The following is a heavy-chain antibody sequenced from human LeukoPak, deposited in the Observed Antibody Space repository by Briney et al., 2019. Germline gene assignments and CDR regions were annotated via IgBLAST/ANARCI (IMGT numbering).Heavy chain of an antibody. CDR3: ARPGSGWYSDWFDP. Sequence: SETLSLTCTVSGGSISTSNYYWGWIRQPPGKGLEWIGNIFYSGSTYYSPSLKSRVTISVDTSKNQFSLKLSSVTAEDTAVYYCARPGSGWYSDWFDPWGQGTLVTVSS. V-gene: IGHV4-39*07. CDR1: GGSISTSNYY. D-gene: IGHD6-19*01. J-gene: IGHJ5*02. CDR2: IFYSGST.